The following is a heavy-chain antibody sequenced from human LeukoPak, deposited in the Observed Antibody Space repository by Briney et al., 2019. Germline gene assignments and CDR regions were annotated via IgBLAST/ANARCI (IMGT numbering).Heavy chain of an antibody. D-gene: IGHD2-2*02. CDR3: ARLNLGYCSSTSCYRNFDY. CDR2: IYYSGST. J-gene: IGHJ4*02. V-gene: IGHV4-59*01. Sequence: SETLSLTCAVYGGSFSSFYWSWIRQPPGKGLEWIGYIYYSGSTNYNPSLKSRVTISVDTSKNQFSLKLSSVTAADTAVYYCARLNLGYCSSTSCYRNFDYWGQGTLVTVSS. CDR1: GGSFSSFY.